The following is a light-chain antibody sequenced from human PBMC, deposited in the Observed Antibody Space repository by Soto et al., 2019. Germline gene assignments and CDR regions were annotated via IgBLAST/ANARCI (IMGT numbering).Light chain of an antibody. CDR3: QTWGTGIRV. J-gene: IGLJ3*02. Sequence: QSVLTQSPSASASLGASVKLTCTLSSGHSSFAIAWHQQRPEKGPRYLMKLNSDGSHSKGDGIPDRFSGSSSGAERYLTISRLQSEDEADYYCQTWGTGIRVFGGGTKLTVL. CDR2: LNSDGSH. CDR1: SGHSSFA. V-gene: IGLV4-69*01.